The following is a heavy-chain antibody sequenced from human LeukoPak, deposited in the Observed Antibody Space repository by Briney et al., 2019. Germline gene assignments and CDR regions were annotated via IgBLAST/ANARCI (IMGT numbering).Heavy chain of an antibody. J-gene: IGHJ6*04. D-gene: IGHD4-17*01. CDR3: AGTDDYGDYYYYGMDV. V-gene: IGHV4-59*01. CDR2: IYYSGST. Sequence: SETLSLTCTVSGGSISSYYWSWIRQPPGKGLEWIGYIYYSGSTNYNPSLKSRVTISVDTSKNQLSLKLSSVTAADTAVYYCAGTDDYGDYYYYGMDVWGKGTTVTVSS. CDR1: GGSISSYY.